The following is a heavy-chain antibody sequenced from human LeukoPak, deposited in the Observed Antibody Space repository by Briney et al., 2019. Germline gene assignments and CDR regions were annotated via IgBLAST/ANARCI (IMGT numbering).Heavy chain of an antibody. Sequence: GGSLRLPCTASGFMFSSYGMHWARQAPGKGLDWMAYIQHDGSGQFYADSVKGRFTISRDNSKNTVYLQMNSLRVEDTALYYCAKFDTVMVNHDAFDNWGLGTMVTVSS. CDR3: AKFDTVMVNHDAFDN. CDR2: IQHDGSGQ. CDR1: GFMFSSYG. J-gene: IGHJ3*02. D-gene: IGHD5-18*01. V-gene: IGHV3-30*02.